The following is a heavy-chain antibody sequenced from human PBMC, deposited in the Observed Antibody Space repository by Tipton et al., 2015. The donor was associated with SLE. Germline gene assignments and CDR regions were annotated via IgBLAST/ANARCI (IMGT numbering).Heavy chain of an antibody. V-gene: IGHV4-39*01. CDR2: IYYSGST. Sequence: TLSLTCTVSGGSISSSSFYWGWIRQPPGKGLEWIGSIYYSGSTYYNPSLKSRVTISVDTSKNQFSLKLSSVTAADTAVYYCAREPYYYGPGWFDPWGQGTLVTVSS. D-gene: IGHD3-10*01. J-gene: IGHJ5*02. CDR1: GGSISSSSFY. CDR3: AREPYYYGPGWFDP.